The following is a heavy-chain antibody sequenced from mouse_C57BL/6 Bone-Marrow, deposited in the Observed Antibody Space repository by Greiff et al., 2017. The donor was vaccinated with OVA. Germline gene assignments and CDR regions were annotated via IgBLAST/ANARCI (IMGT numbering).Heavy chain of an antibody. Sequence: VQLQQSGPELVKPGASVKISCKASGYTFTDYYMNWVKQSHGKSLEWIGDINPNNGGTSYNQKFKGKATLTVDKSSSTAYMELRSLTSEDSAVYYCARHYYGSSSDYWGQGTTLTVSS. J-gene: IGHJ2*01. D-gene: IGHD1-1*01. CDR2: INPNNGGT. CDR3: ARHYYGSSSDY. CDR1: GYTFTDYY. V-gene: IGHV1-26*01.